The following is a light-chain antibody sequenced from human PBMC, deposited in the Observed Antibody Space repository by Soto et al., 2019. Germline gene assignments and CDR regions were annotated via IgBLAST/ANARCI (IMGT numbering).Light chain of an antibody. J-gene: IGKJ4*01. CDR1: QDITRW. Sequence: DIQMTQSPSSVSGSVGDRVTITCRASQDITRWLAWYQQKPGKAPKLLIYGASSLQSGVPSRFSGSGSETDFTLTISSLQPEDSATYWCQQLSSYPLTFGGGTKVDIK. CDR2: GAS. CDR3: QQLSSYPLT. V-gene: IGKV1-12*01.